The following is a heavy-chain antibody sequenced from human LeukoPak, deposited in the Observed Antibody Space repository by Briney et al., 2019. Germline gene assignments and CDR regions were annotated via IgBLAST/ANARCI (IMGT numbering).Heavy chain of an antibody. V-gene: IGHV1-69*05. CDR1: GGTFSSYA. CDR3: ARGINVEYYYYYYMDV. CDR2: IIPIFGTA. J-gene: IGHJ6*03. D-gene: IGHD5-24*01. Sequence: SVKVSCTASGGTFSSYAISWVRQAPGQGLEWMGGIIPIFGTANYAQKFQGRVTITTDESTSTAYMELSSLRSEDTAVYYCARGINVEYYYYYYMDVWGKGTTVTVSS.